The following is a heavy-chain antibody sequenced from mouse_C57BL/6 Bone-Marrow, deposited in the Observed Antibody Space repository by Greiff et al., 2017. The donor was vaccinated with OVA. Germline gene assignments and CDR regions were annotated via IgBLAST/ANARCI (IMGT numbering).Heavy chain of an antibody. D-gene: IGHD1-1*01. CDR1: GYTFTSYW. J-gene: IGHJ1*03. V-gene: IGHV1-72*01. Sequence: QVQLQQPGAELVKPGASVKLSCKASGYTFTSYWMHWVKQRPGRGLEWIGRIDPNSGGTTYNEKFKSQATLTVDKPSSTAYMQLSSLTSEDSAVYYCARTDYYCPYWYFDVWGTGTTVTVSS. CDR2: IDPNSGGT. CDR3: ARTDYYCPYWYFDV.